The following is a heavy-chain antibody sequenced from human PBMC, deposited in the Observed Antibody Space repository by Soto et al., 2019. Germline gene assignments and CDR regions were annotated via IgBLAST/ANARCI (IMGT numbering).Heavy chain of an antibody. CDR2: ISRSVGST. D-gene: IGHD2-8*01. CDR1: GFTFSGYD. V-gene: IGHV3-23*01. Sequence: SGGSLRLSCAASGFTFSGYDMNWVRQAPGKGLEWVSAISRSVGSTYYADSVKGRFTISRDNSKNTVYLQMNSLRAEDTAVYYCAARDPHGVPDYWGQGTLVIVSS. CDR3: AARDPHGVPDY. J-gene: IGHJ4*02.